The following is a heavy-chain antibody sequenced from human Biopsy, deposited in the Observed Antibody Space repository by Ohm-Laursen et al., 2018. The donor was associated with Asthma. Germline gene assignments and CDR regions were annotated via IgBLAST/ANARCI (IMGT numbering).Heavy chain of an antibody. CDR2: ISWNSGSI. CDR1: VFTFDDYA. CDR3: AKGEWELLEANFDY. Sequence: SLRLSCSASVFTFDDYAMHWVRQAPGKGLEWVSGISWNSGSIGYADSVKGRFTISRDNAKNSLYLQMNSLRAEDTALYYCAKGEWELLEANFDYWGQGTLVTVSS. D-gene: IGHD1-26*01. J-gene: IGHJ4*02. V-gene: IGHV3-9*01.